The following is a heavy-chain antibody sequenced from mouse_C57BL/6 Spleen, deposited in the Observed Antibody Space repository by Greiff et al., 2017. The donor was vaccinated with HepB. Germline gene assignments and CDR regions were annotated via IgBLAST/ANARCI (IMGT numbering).Heavy chain of an antibody. J-gene: IGHJ4*01. CDR2: ISSGSSTI. CDR3: ARNEYDVGYYAMDY. CDR1: GFTFSDYG. Sequence: EVKLVESGGGLVKPGGSLKLSCAASGFTFSDYGMHWVRQAPEKGLEWVAYISSGSSTIYYADTVKGRFTISRDNAKNTLFLQMTSLGSEDTAMYYCARNEYDVGYYAMDYWGQGTSVTVSS. V-gene: IGHV5-17*01. D-gene: IGHD2-4*01.